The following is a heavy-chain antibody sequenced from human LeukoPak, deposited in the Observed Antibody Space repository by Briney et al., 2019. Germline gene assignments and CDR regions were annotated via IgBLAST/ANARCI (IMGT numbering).Heavy chain of an antibody. J-gene: IGHJ5*02. CDR3: ARYGYDSGRGFDP. D-gene: IGHD3-10*01. V-gene: IGHV3-74*01. Sequence: PGGSLRLSCAASGFTFSSFWMHWVRQAPGKGLVWVSRISADGSSTIYADPVKGRFTISRDNAENTVYLQMNSLRVEETAVYYCARYGYDSGRGFDPWGQGILVTVST. CDR1: GFTFSSFW. CDR2: ISADGSST.